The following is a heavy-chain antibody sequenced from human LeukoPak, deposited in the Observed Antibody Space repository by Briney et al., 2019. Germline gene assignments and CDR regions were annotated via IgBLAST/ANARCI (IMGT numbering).Heavy chain of an antibody. J-gene: IGHJ4*02. V-gene: IGHV4-61*05. CDR1: GGSISSSSYY. CDR3: ARVQEWELIFYFDY. D-gene: IGHD1-26*01. CDR2: IYYSGST. Sequence: PSETLSLTCTVSGGSISSSSYYWGWIRQPPGKGLEWIGYIYYSGSTNYNPSLKSRVTISVDTSKNQFSLKLSSVTAADTAVYYCARVQEWELIFYFDYWGQGTLVTVSS.